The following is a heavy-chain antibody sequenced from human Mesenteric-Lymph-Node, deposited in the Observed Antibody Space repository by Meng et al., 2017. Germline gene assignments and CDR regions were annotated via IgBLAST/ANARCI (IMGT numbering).Heavy chain of an antibody. CDR1: GFTFSSYA. Sequence: LSLTCAASGFTFSSYAMHWVRQAPGKGLEYVSAISSNGGSTYYANSVKGRFTISRDNSKNTLYLQLGSLRAEDMAVYYCARGDYDILTGYPDYWGQGTLVTVSS. V-gene: IGHV3-64*01. CDR3: ARGDYDILTGYPDY. D-gene: IGHD3-9*01. J-gene: IGHJ4*02. CDR2: ISSNGGST.